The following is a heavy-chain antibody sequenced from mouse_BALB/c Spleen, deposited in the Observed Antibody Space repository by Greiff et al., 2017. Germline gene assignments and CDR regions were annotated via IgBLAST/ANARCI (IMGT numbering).Heavy chain of an antibody. V-gene: IGHV1-4*02. CDR3: ARGADYYGYGYAMDY. CDR1: GYTFTSYT. CDR2: INPSSGYT. Sequence: VKVVESAAELARPGASVKMSCKASGYTFTSYTMHWVKQRPGQGLEWIGYINPSSGYTEYNQKFKDKTTLTADKSSSTAYMQLSSLTSEDSAVYYGARGADYYGYGYAMDYWGQGTSVTVSS. D-gene: IGHD2-2*01. J-gene: IGHJ4*01.